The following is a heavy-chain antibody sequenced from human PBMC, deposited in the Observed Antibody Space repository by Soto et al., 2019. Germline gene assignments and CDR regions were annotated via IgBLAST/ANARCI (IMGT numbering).Heavy chain of an antibody. J-gene: IGHJ4*02. CDR3: ARDYNDILTGYVPTDY. CDR1: GYTFTSYG. Sequence: QVQLVQSGAEVKKPGASVKVSCKASGYTFTSYGISWVRQAPGQGLEWMGWISAYNGNTNYAQKLQGRVTMTTDTSTRAAYMELRSLRSDDTAVYYCARDYNDILTGYVPTDYWGQGTLVTVSS. V-gene: IGHV1-18*01. CDR2: ISAYNGNT. D-gene: IGHD3-9*01.